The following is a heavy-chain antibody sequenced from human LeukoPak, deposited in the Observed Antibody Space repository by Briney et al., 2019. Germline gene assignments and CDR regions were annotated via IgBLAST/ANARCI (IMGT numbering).Heavy chain of an antibody. CDR2: ISAYNGNT. CDR3: ARDHPSGWVVGEEEPPSLDY. J-gene: IGHJ4*02. CDR1: GYTFTSYG. V-gene: IGHV1-18*01. Sequence: GASVKVSCKASGYTFTSYGISWVRQAPGQGLEWMGWISAYNGNTNYAQKLQGRVTMTTDTSTSTAYMELRSLRSDDTAVYYCARDHPSGWVVGEEEPPSLDYWGQGTLVTVSS. D-gene: IGHD2-2*01.